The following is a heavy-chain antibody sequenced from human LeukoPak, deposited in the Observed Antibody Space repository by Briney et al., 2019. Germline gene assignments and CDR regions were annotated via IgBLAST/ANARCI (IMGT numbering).Heavy chain of an antibody. V-gene: IGHV3-49*04. Sequence: GGSLRLSCTASGFTFGDYAMSWVRQAPGKGLEWVGFIRSKAYGGTTEYATSVKGRFTISRDDSKSIAYLQMNSLKTEDTAVYYCTRGGTVVTPPSDYWGQGTLVTVSS. J-gene: IGHJ4*02. CDR1: GFTFGDYA. CDR3: TRGGTVVTPPSDY. D-gene: IGHD4-23*01. CDR2: IRSKAYGGTT.